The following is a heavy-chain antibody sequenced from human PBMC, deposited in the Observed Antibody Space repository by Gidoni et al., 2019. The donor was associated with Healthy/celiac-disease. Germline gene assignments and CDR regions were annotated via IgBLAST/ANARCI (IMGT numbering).Heavy chain of an antibody. CDR2: IRSKAYGGTT. CDR1: GFTFGDYA. V-gene: IGHV3-49*03. J-gene: IGHJ4*02. CDR3: RGQTYDGDRFDY. D-gene: IGHD4-17*01. Sequence: EVQLVESGGGLVQPGRSLRLSCTASGFTFGDYAMSWFRQAPGKGLEWVGFIRSKAYGGTTEYAASVKGRFTISRDDSKSIAYLQMNSLKTEDTAVYYCRGQTYDGDRFDYWGQGTLVTVSS.